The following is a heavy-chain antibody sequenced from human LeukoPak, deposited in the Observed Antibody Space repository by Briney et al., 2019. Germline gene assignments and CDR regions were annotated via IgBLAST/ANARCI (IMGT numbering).Heavy chain of an antibody. CDR3: ASDSSGYYLLPDY. V-gene: IGHV3-7*01. J-gene: IGHJ4*02. CDR1: GFTFSSYW. D-gene: IGHD3-22*01. Sequence: GALRLSCAASGFTFSSYWMSWVRQAPGKGLEWVANIKQDGSEKYYVDSVKGRFTISRDNAKNSLYLQMNSLRAEDTAVYYCASDSSGYYLLPDYWGQGTLVTVSS. CDR2: IKQDGSEK.